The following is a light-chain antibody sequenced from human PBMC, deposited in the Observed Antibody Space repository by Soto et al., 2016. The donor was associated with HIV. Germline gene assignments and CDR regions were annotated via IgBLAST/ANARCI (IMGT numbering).Light chain of an antibody. J-gene: IGKJ3*01. V-gene: IGKV1-39*01. Sequence: IQMTQSPSSLSASVGDRVTITCRASQSINTYLNWYQQKPGKAPKLLIYAASSLQSGVPSRFSGSGSGTDFTLTLTGLQPEDFAGYYCQQSYSIPFTFGPGTKVDIK. CDR3: QQSYSIPFT. CDR2: AAS. CDR1: QSINTY.